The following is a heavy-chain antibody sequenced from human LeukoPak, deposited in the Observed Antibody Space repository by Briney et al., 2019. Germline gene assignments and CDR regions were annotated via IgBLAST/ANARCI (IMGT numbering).Heavy chain of an antibody. D-gene: IGHD4-17*01. Sequence: GGSLRLSCAASGFSLSDYYMSWIRQAPGKGLEWVSYITSSGRTIYYADSVKGRFTISRDNAKNSLYLQMNSLRAEDTAVYFCARRHDYGDPWGQGTLVTVSS. CDR3: ARRHDYGDP. V-gene: IGHV3-11*01. J-gene: IGHJ5*02. CDR2: ITSSGRTI. CDR1: GFSLSDYY.